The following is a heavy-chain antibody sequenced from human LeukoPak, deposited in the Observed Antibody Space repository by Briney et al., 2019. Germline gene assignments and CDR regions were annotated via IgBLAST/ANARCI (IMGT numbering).Heavy chain of an antibody. D-gene: IGHD6-19*01. CDR1: GGSISSSNW. V-gene: IGHV4-4*02. CDR2: IYHSGST. CDR3: ARGQPRAAVAGTLRH. Sequence: PSGTLSLTCAVSGGSISSSNWWSWVRQPPGKGLEWIGEIYHSGSTNYNPSLKSRVTISVDTSKNQFSLKLSSVTAADTAVYYCARGQPRAAVAGTLRHWGQGTLVTVSS. J-gene: IGHJ4*02.